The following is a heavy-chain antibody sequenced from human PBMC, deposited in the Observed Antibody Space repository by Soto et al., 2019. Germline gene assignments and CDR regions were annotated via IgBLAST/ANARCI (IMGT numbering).Heavy chain of an antibody. CDR2: IIPIFGTA. CDR3: ARALNPQKRGVVVPAAISGWFDP. D-gene: IGHD2-2*01. CDR1: GGTFSSYA. V-gene: IGHV1-69*06. J-gene: IGHJ5*02. Sequence: QVQLVQSGAEVKKPGSSVKVSCTASGGTFSSYAISWVPQAPGQGLEWMGGIIPIFGTANYAQKFQGRVTITADKSTSTAYMELSSLRSEDTAVYYCARALNPQKRGVVVPAAISGWFDPWGQGTLVTVSS.